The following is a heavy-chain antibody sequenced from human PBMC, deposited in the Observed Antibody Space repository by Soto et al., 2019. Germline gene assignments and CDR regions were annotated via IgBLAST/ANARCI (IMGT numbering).Heavy chain of an antibody. CDR2: IYYSGST. CDR1: GGSISSSSYY. Sequence: SETLSLTCTISGGSISSSSYYWGWIRQPPGKGLEWIGTIYYSGSTYDNPSLKSRVTMSVDTSKNQFSLKPSSVTAADTAVYYCARQDYNSLNSFDYWGQGTLVTVSS. V-gene: IGHV4-39*01. D-gene: IGHD6-6*01. J-gene: IGHJ4*02. CDR3: ARQDYNSLNSFDY.